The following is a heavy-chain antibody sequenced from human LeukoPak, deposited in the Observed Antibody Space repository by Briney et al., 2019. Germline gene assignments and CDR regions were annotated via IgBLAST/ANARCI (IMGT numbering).Heavy chain of an antibody. CDR1: GFTFSSYA. V-gene: IGHV3-23*01. CDR3: AKDVVWGSYRYSDY. D-gene: IGHD3-16*02. J-gene: IGHJ4*02. Sequence: PGGSLRLSCAASGFTFSSYAVSWVRQAPGKGLEWVSAISGSGGSTYYADSVKGRFTISRDNSKNTLYLQMNSLRAEDTAVYYCAKDVVWGSYRYSDYWGQGTLVTVSS. CDR2: ISGSGGST.